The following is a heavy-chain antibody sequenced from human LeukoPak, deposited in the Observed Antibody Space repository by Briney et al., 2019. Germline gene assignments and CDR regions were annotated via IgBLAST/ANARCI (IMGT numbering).Heavy chain of an antibody. D-gene: IGHD2-15*01. Sequence: SETLSLTCAVYGGSFSGYYWSWIRQPPGKGLEWIGEINHSGSTNYNPSLKSRVTISVDTSKNQFSLKLSSVTAADTAVYYCASYCSGGSCYSNYFDYWGQGTLVTVSS. CDR1: GGSFSGYY. CDR3: ASYCSGGSCYSNYFDY. J-gene: IGHJ4*02. CDR2: INHSGST. V-gene: IGHV4-34*01.